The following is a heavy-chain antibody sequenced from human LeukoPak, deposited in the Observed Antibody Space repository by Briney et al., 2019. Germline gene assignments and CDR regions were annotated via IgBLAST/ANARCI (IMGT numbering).Heavy chain of an antibody. CDR1: GYTFTSHY. J-gene: IGHJ3*02. Sequence: ASVKVSCKASGYTFTSHYLHWARQAPGQGLEWMSSINPKSGDTNTAQKFQGRVTMTRDTSISTAYMELSRLTFDDTAVYYCARVLENDYGDFAAFDIWGQGTLVTVSS. CDR3: ARVLENDYGDFAAFDI. CDR2: INPKSGDT. V-gene: IGHV1-2*02. D-gene: IGHD4-17*01.